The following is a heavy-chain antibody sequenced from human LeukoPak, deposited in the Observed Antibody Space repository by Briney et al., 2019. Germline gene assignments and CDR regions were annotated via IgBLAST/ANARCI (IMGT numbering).Heavy chain of an antibody. Sequence: SGGSLRLSCAASGFTFSNYAMHWVRQAPGQGLEWVGIISNDGSDERSADSVKGRFTISRDNSKNTLYLQMNSLRADDTAVYYCARPTPGEFSFLIDYWGQGTLVTVSS. J-gene: IGHJ4*02. V-gene: IGHV3-30*01. CDR2: ISNDGSDE. CDR1: GFTFSNYA. CDR3: ARPTPGEFSFLIDY. D-gene: IGHD3-16*02.